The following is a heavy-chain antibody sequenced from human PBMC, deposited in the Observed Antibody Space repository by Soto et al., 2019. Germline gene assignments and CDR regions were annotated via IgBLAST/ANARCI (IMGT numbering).Heavy chain of an antibody. D-gene: IGHD1-26*01. V-gene: IGHV1-69*02. CDR2: IIPILGIA. Sequence: SVKVSCKASGGTFSSYTISWVRQAPGQGPEWMGRIIPILGIANYAQKFQGRVTITADKSTSTAYMELSSLRSEDTAVYYCASESISGDFAYWGQGTLVTVSS. CDR1: GGTFSSYT. CDR3: ASESISGDFAY. J-gene: IGHJ4*02.